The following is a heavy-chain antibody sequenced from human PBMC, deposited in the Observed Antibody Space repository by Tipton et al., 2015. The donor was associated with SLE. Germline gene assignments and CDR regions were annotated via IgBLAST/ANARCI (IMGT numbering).Heavy chain of an antibody. V-gene: IGHV4-59*01. CDR3: ARDAVDGYRGGAVDS. D-gene: IGHD5-24*01. Sequence: LRLSCNVSGASISSSYLSWIRQPPGKGLEWIGHIYQSGGTYYNPSLKGRVTISVDTSKNQFSLKLRSVTAADTALYYCARDAVDGYRGGAVDSWGQGTLVTVSS. CDR1: GASISSSY. CDR2: IYQSGGT. J-gene: IGHJ4*02.